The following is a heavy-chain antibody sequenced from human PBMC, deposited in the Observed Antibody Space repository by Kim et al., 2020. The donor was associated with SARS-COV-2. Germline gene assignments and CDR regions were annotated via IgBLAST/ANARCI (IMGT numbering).Heavy chain of an antibody. D-gene: IGHD5-12*01. Sequence: GGSLRLSCAASGFTFSSYSMNWVRQAPGKGLEWVSSISSSSSYIYYADSVKGRFTISRDNAKNSLYLQMNSLRAEDTAVYYCARDRRDGYNWFAFDIWGQGTMVTVSS. CDR2: ISSSSSYI. J-gene: IGHJ3*02. V-gene: IGHV3-21*01. CDR3: ARDRRDGYNWFAFDI. CDR1: GFTFSSYS.